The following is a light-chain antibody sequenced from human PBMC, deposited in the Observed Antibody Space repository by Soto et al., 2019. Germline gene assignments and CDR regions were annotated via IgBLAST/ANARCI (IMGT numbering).Light chain of an antibody. V-gene: IGKV1-39*01. CDR1: QSISSY. Sequence: DIQITHSPSSLSASVGDRVTITCRASQSISSYLNWYQQKPGKAPKLLIYAASSLQSGVPSRFSGSGSGTDFTLTISSLRPEDFATYYCQQSYSTPLTLGGGTKVDIK. CDR3: QQSYSTPLT. CDR2: AAS. J-gene: IGKJ4*01.